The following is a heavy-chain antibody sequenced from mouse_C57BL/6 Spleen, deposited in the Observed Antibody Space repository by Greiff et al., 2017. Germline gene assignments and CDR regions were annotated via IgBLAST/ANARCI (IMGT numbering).Heavy chain of an antibody. CDR3: ARGGGGWSFAY. V-gene: IGHV1-26*01. J-gene: IGHJ3*01. CDR1: GYTFTDYY. Sequence: EVQLQQSGPELVKPGASVKISCKASGYTFTDYYMNWVKQSHGKSLEWIGDINPNNGGTSYNQKFKGKATLTVDKSSSTAYMELRSLTSEDSAVYYCARGGGGWSFAYWGQGTLVTVSA. CDR2: INPNNGGT. D-gene: IGHD2-3*01.